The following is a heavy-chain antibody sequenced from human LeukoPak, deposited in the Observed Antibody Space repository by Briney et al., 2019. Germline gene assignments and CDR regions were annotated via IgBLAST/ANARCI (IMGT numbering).Heavy chain of an antibody. CDR1: GGSISSGSYY. J-gene: IGHJ5*02. D-gene: IGHD3-3*01. V-gene: IGHV4-61*02. CDR2: IYTSGST. Sequence: SQTLSLTCTVSGGSISSGSYYWSWIRQPAGKGLEWIGRIYTSGSTNYNPSLKSRVTISVDTSKNQFSLKLSSVTAADTAVYYCARGEYDFWSGFPRFDPWGQGTLVTVSS. CDR3: ARGEYDFWSGFPRFDP.